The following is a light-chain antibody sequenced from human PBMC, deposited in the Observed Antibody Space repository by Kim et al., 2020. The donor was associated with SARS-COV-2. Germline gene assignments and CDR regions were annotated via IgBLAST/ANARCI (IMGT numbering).Light chain of an antibody. CDR1: SSNIGAGYD. CDR2: ANN. V-gene: IGLV1-40*01. J-gene: IGLJ1*01. CDR3: QSYDSSLSV. Sequence: QSVLTQPPSMSGAPGQRVTISCTGSSSNIGAGYDVHWYQQLPGRAPKLLIYANNNRPSGVPDRFSGFKSGTSASLAITGLQAEDEADYYCQSYDSSLSVFGTGTKVTVL.